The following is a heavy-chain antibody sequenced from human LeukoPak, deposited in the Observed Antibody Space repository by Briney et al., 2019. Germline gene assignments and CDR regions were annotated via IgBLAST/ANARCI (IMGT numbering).Heavy chain of an antibody. CDR1: GFTVSSNY. Sequence: GGSLRLSCAASGFTVSSNYMSWARQAPGKGLEWVSVIYSGGSTYYADSVKGRFTISRDNSKNTLYLQMNSLRAEDTAVYYCARAIGIYCSSTSCYKGGYYYYYYMDVWGKGTTVTVSS. V-gene: IGHV3-53*01. CDR3: ARAIGIYCSSTSCYKGGYYYYYYMDV. J-gene: IGHJ6*03. CDR2: IYSGGST. D-gene: IGHD2-2*02.